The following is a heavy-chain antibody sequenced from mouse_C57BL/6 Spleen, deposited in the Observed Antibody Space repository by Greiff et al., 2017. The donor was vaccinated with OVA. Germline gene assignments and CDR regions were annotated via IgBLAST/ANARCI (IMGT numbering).Heavy chain of an antibody. CDR1: GYTFTSYW. CDR2: INPSNGGT. CDR3: ARGRDDYDGDYYAMDY. Sequence: QVQLQQPGTELVKPGASVKLSCKASGYTFTSYWMHWVKQRPGQGLEWIGNINPSNGGTNYNEKFKSKATLTVDKSSSTAYMQLSSLTSEDSAVYYCARGRDDYDGDYYAMDYWGQGTSVTVSS. V-gene: IGHV1-53*01. J-gene: IGHJ4*01. D-gene: IGHD2-4*01.